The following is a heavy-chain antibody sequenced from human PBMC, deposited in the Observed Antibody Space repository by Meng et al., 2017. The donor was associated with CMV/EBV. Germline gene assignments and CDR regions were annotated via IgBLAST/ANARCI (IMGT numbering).Heavy chain of an antibody. Sequence: LSLTCAASGFTFRTSGMNWVRQAPGKGLEWVSSISPSGNYIYYAASLKGRFTISRDNANNSLFLQMNSLRAEDTAVYFCARDGLRNYYYYGMDVWGQGTTVTVSS. CDR3: ARDGLRNYYYYGMDV. CDR2: ISPSGNYI. CDR1: GFTFRTSG. J-gene: IGHJ6*02. V-gene: IGHV3-21*06. D-gene: IGHD5/OR15-5a*01.